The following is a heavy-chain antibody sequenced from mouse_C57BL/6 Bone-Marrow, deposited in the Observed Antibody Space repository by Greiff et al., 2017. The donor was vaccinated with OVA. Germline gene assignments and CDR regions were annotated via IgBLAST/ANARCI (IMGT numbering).Heavy chain of an antibody. CDR2: ISNGGGST. J-gene: IGHJ3*01. Sequence: EVQLVESGGGLVQPGGSLKLSCAASGFTFSDYYMYWVRQTPEKRLEWVAYISNGGGSTYYPDTVKGRFTISRDNAKNTLYLQMSRLKSEDTAMYYCARQGGNYGFAYWGQGTLVTVSA. V-gene: IGHV5-12*01. CDR3: ARQGGNYGFAY. D-gene: IGHD2-1*01. CDR1: GFTFSDYY.